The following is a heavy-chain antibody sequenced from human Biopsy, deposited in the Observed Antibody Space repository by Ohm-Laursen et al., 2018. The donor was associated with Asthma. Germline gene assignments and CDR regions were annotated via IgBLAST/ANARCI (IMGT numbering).Heavy chain of an antibody. D-gene: IGHD4-17*01. V-gene: IGHV1-69*13. CDR1: GDILSSFG. J-gene: IGHJ6*02. CDR3: ARGCYCGDQRQHNGLDV. CDR2: VSTIYGTT. Sequence: SVTASCKAHGDILSSFGIKWVRKAPGQGLEWMGGVSTIYGTTNTAQKFQGRVTITAEESTSTAYIELTSLRKEDTPVYDCARGCYCGDQRQHNGLDVWGQGTTVTVSS.